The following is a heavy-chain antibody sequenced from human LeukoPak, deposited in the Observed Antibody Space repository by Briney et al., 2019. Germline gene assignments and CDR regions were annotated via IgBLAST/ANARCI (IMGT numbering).Heavy chain of an antibody. CDR3: ARDYGDYGRYFDS. CDR1: GFTFSTSR. Sequence: PGGSLRPSCAASGFTFSTSRMNWVRQAPGKGLEWVSSITAGSSYIYYADSVKGRFTISRDNAKNSLYLQVNSLRVEDTAVYYCARDYGDYGRYFDSWGQGALVTVSS. V-gene: IGHV3-21*01. J-gene: IGHJ4*02. CDR2: ITAGSSYI. D-gene: IGHD4-17*01.